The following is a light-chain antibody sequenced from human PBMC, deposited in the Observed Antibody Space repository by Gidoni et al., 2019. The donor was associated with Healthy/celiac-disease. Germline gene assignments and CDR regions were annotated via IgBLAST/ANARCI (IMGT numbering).Light chain of an antibody. CDR2: DVS. CDR1: SSDVGGYNY. J-gene: IGLJ3*02. CDR3: SSYTSSSTRV. V-gene: IGLV2-14*01. Sequence: QSAPTPPSSGSGSPGQSITISCTGTSSDVGGYNYVSWYQQHPGKAPKLMIYDVSNRPSGVSNRFSGSKSGNTASLTISGLQAEDEADYYCSSYTSSSTRVFGGGTKLTVL.